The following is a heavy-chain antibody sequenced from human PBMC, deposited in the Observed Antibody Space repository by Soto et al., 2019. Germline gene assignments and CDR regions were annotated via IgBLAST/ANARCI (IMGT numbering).Heavy chain of an antibody. CDR3: AKDGGHCSGGSCYSY. CDR2: ISYDGSNK. J-gene: IGHJ4*02. D-gene: IGHD2-15*01. V-gene: IGHV3-30*18. CDR1: GFTFSSYG. Sequence: QVQLVESGGGVVQPGRSLRLSCAASGFTFSSYGMHWVRQAPGKGLEWVAVISYDGSNKYYADSVKGRFTICRDNSKNTLYLQMNSLRAEDTAVYYCAKDGGHCSGGSCYSYWGQGTLVTVSS.